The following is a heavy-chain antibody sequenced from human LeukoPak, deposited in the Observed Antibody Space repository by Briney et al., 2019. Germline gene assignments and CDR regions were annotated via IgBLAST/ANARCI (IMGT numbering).Heavy chain of an antibody. CDR2: LDPADGET. CDR3: ATSVVLAAAQFAFDI. D-gene: IGHD2-2*01. J-gene: IGHJ3*02. CDR1: GYTLTELF. V-gene: IGHV1-24*01. Sequence: GASVKVSCKVSGYTLTELFMHWVRQAPGKGLEWMGGLDPADGETIYAQKFQGRVTMTEDTSTDTAYMELSSLRSEDTAVYSCATSVVLAAAQFAFDIWGQGTMVTVSS.